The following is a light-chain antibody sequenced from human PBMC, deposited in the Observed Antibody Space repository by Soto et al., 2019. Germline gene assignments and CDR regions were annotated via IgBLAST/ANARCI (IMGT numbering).Light chain of an antibody. CDR1: QSVDSH. CDR3: QQYNYRPPA. J-gene: IGKJ5*01. Sequence: TQSPATLSLSPGERAALSCRASQSVDSHVAWYQQKPGQAPRLLIYGASTRATGIPARFSGSGFGTEFTLTISSLKSEDFAVYYCQQYNYRPPALGQGTRLEIK. CDR2: GAS. V-gene: IGKV3-15*01.